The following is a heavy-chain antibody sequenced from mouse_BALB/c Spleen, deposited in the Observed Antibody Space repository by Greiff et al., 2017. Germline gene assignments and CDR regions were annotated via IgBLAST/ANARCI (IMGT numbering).Heavy chain of an antibody. J-gene: IGHJ1*01. Sequence: EVQVVESGGGLVQPGGSRKLSCAASGFTFSSFGMHWVRQAPEKGLEWVAYISSGSSTIYYADTVKGRFTISRDNPKNTLFLQMTSLRSEDTAMYYCARGASLLRPWYFDVWGAGTTVTVSS. CDR2: ISSGSSTI. CDR1: GFTFSSFG. D-gene: IGHD1-2*01. CDR3: ARGASLLRPWYFDV. V-gene: IGHV5-17*02.